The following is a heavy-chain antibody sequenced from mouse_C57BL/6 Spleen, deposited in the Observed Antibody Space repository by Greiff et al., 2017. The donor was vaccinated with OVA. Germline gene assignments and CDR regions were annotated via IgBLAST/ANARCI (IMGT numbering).Heavy chain of an antibody. CDR3: ARGPLLLDY. CDR2: IDPSDSET. Sequence: QVQLQQPGAELVRPGSSVKLSCKASGYTFTSYWMHWVKQRPIQGLEWIGNIDPSDSETHYNQKFKDKATLTVDKSSSTAYMQLSSLTSEDSSFYYCARGPLLLDYWGKGTTLTVSS. D-gene: IGHD1-1*01. V-gene: IGHV1-52*01. CDR1: GYTFTSYW. J-gene: IGHJ2*01.